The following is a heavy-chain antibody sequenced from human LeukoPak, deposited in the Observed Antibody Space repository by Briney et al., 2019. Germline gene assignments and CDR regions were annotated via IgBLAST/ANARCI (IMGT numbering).Heavy chain of an antibody. CDR2: IYYSGST. D-gene: IGHD5-24*01. V-gene: IGHV4-59*01. J-gene: IGHJ5*02. Sequence: PSETLSLTCTVSGGSISSYYWSWIRQPPGKGLEWIGYIYYSGSTNYNPSLKSRVTISVDTSKNQFSLKLSSVTAADTAVYYCARVRRGGYRANWFDPWGQGTLVTVSS. CDR1: GGSISSYY. CDR3: ARVRRGGYRANWFDP.